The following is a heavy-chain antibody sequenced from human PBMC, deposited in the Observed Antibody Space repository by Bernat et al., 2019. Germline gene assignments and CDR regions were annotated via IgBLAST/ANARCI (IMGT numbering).Heavy chain of an antibody. V-gene: IGHV3-74*01. CDR1: GFTFTTYW. CDR2: INGDASST. D-gene: IGHD3-22*01. J-gene: IGHJ4*02. CDR3: ARSDSSGYYATTDFDY. Sequence: EVQLVDSGGGLVQPGGSLRLSCAASGFTFTTYWMHWVRQTPEKGLVWVSRINGDASSTSYADSVKGRFTISRDNSKNTLYLQMNSLRAEDTAVYYCARSDSSGYYATTDFDYWGQGTLVTVSS.